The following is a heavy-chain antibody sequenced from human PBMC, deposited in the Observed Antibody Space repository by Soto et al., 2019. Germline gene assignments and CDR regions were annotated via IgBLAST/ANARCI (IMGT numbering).Heavy chain of an antibody. CDR3: ARVKAARTGPNGYDSDACMDL. V-gene: IGHV3-30-3*01. CDR1: GFTFSSYA. D-gene: IGHD1-1*01. CDR2: ISNDGSNK. Sequence: PGGSLRLSCAASGFTFSSYAMHWVRQAPGKGLEWVSVISNDGSNKYYAYSVKGRFTISRDNSKNTLYVQMNSLRAEDTAVYYCARVKAARTGPNGYDSDACMDLWGQGTTVTVSS. J-gene: IGHJ6*02.